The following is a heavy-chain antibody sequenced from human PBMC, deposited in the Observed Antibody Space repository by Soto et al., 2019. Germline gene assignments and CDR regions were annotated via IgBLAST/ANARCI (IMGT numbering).Heavy chain of an antibody. D-gene: IGHD6-19*01. Sequence: GAPVKGYWKASGYTFTSYGISWVRKDPGQGLEWMGWISAYNGNTNYAQKLQGRVTMTTDTSTSTAYMELRSLRSDDTAVYYCARDLEYSSGWYGYWGQGTLVTVSS. CDR2: ISAYNGNT. CDR1: GYTFTSYG. V-gene: IGHV1-18*04. J-gene: IGHJ4*02. CDR3: ARDLEYSSGWYGY.